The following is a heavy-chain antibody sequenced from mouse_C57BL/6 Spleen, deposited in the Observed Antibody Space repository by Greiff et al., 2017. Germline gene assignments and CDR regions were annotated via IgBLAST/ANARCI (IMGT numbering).Heavy chain of an antibody. CDR1: GYTFTSYW. V-gene: IGHV1-69*01. Sequence: VQLQQPGAELVMPGASVKLSCKASGYTFTSYWMHWVKQRPGQGLEWIGEIDPSDSYTNYNQKFKGKSTLTVDKSSSTAYMQLSSLTSEDSAVYYCARLPDYWGQGTSVTVSS. CDR2: IDPSDSYT. CDR3: ARLPDY. J-gene: IGHJ4*01.